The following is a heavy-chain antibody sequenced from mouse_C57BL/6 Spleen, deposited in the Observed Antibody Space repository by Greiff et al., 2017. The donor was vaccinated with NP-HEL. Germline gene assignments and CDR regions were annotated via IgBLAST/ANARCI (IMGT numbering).Heavy chain of an antibody. V-gene: IGHV5-6*01. CDR2: ISSGGSYT. CDR1: GFTFSSYG. CDR3: GRHGDSGCYFDY. D-gene: IGHD3-2*02. Sequence: EVKLMESGGDLVKPGGSLKLSCAASGFTFSSYGMSWVRQTPEKRLEWVATISSGGSYTYYPDRVKGRFTISRDNAKNTMYLQMSSLKSADTAMYCCGRHGDSGCYFDYWGQGTTLTVSS. J-gene: IGHJ2*01.